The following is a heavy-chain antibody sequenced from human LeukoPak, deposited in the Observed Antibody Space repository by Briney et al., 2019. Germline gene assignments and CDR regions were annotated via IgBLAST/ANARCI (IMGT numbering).Heavy chain of an antibody. V-gene: IGHV4-39*02. J-gene: IGHJ6*02. CDR2: IYYSGST. CDR3: ARDARGSSYMDV. D-gene: IGHD3-10*01. Sequence: SETLSLTCTVSGGSISSSSYYWGWIRQPPGKGLEWIGSIYYSGSTYYNPSLKSRVTISVDTSKNQFSLKLSSVTAADTAVYYCARDARGSSYMDVWGQGTTVTVSS. CDR1: GGSISSSSYY.